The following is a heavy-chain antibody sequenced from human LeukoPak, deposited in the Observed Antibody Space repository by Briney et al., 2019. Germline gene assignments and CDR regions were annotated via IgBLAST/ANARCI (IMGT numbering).Heavy chain of an antibody. J-gene: IGHJ3*02. CDR1: GFTFSSYA. Sequence: GGSLRLSCAASGFTFSSYAMSWVRQAPGKGLDWVSVISDSGGSTNYADSVKGRFSISRDNSNNTLYLQMNSLRAEDTAVYYCAILDIVVVPAAIKDAFDIWGQGTMVTVSS. CDR3: AILDIVVVPAAIKDAFDI. D-gene: IGHD2-2*03. V-gene: IGHV3-23*01. CDR2: ISDSGGST.